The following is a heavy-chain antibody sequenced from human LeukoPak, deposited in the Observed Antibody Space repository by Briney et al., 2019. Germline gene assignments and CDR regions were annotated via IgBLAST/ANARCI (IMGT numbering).Heavy chain of an antibody. V-gene: IGHV5-51*01. D-gene: IGHD3-10*01. CDR2: IYPGDSDT. CDR1: GYSFTTYW. CDR3: AKHSRTGSSFDPFEY. J-gene: IGHJ4*02. Sequence: GESLKISCKGSGYSFTTYWIGWVRQMPGRGLEWMGIIYPGDSDTRYSPSFQGQVTILADKSISTAYLQWSRLKASDTAIYYCAKHSRTGSSFDPFEYWGQGTLVTVSS.